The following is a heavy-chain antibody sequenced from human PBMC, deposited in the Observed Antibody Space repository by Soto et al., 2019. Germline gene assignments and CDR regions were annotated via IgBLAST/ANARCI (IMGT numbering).Heavy chain of an antibody. J-gene: IGHJ5*02. CDR3: AKDLRTYYDILTGSAPDFDP. D-gene: IGHD3-9*01. V-gene: IGHV3-23*01. CDR1: GFTFSSYA. CDR2: ISGSDGST. Sequence: GGSLRLSCGGSGFTFSSYAMSWVRQAPGKGLEWVSAISGSDGSTYYADSVKGRFTISRDNSKNTLYLQMNSLRAEDTAVYYCAKDLRTYYDILTGSAPDFDPWGQGTLVTVS.